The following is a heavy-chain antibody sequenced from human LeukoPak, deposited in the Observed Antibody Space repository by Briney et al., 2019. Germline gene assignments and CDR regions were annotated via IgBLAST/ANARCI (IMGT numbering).Heavy chain of an antibody. CDR1: GFTFSSYG. D-gene: IGHD4-17*01. Sequence: PGGSLRLSSAASGFTFSSYGMHWVRQAPGKGLEWVAVISYDGSNKYYADSVKGRFTISRDNSKNTLYLQMNSLRAEDTAVYYCAKARSRPVTTYYFDYWGQGTLVTVSS. CDR3: AKARSRPVTTYYFDY. V-gene: IGHV3-30*18. CDR2: ISYDGSNK. J-gene: IGHJ4*02.